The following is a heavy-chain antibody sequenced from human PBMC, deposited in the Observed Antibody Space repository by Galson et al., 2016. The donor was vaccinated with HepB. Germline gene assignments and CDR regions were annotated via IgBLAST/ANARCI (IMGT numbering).Heavy chain of an antibody. D-gene: IGHD2-15*01. CDR2: VNHSGYT. CDR3: AGVVVAATNWFDP. CDR1: GGSFNAYY. J-gene: IGHJ5*02. V-gene: IGHV4-34*01. Sequence: LSLTCGVHGGSFNAYYWSWIRQPPGKGLEWIGEVNHSGYTRYNPSLKSRVTISVDTSKNQFSLNLASMTAADTAVYYCAGVVVAATNWFDPWGQGTLVTVSS.